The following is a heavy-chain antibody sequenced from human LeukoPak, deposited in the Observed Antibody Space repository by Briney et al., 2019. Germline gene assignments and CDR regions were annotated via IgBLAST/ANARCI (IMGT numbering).Heavy chain of an antibody. CDR3: AKYPQQQLVRRYYYYYMDV. Sequence: PGGSLRLSCAVSGFTSSSYDMSWVRQAPGKGLEWVSGISGSGGSTYYADSVKGRFTISRDNSKNTLYLQMNSLRAEDTAVYYCAKYPQQQLVRRYYYYYMDVWGKGTTVTVSS. CDR2: ISGSGGST. D-gene: IGHD6-13*01. J-gene: IGHJ6*03. V-gene: IGHV3-23*01. CDR1: GFTSSSYD.